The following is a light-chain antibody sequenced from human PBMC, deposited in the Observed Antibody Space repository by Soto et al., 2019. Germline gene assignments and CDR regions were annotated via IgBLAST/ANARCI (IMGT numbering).Light chain of an antibody. CDR1: QSVLYSSNNKNY. Sequence: DIVMTQSPDSLAVSLGERATVNCKSSQSVLYSSNNKNYLAWYQQKPGQPPNLIIYWASTRESGVPDRFSGSGSGTDFTLTISSLQAEDVAVYYCQQYYSTPLTFGGGTKVDIK. CDR3: QQYYSTPLT. V-gene: IGKV4-1*01. J-gene: IGKJ4*01. CDR2: WAS.